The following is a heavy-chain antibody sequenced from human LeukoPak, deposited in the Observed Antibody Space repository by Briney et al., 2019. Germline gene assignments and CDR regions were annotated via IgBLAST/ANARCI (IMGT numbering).Heavy chain of an antibody. CDR2: ISYDGSNK. CDR3: ASGSYYGSGSYYDSYYYYGMDV. J-gene: IGHJ6*02. V-gene: IGHV3-30-3*01. D-gene: IGHD3-10*01. Sequence: GGSLRLSCAASGFTFSSYAMRWVRQAPGKGLEWVAVISYDGSNKYYADSVKGRFTISRDNSKNTLYLQMNSLRAEDTAVYYCASGSYYGSGSYYDSYYYYGMDVWGQGTTVTVSS. CDR1: GFTFSSYA.